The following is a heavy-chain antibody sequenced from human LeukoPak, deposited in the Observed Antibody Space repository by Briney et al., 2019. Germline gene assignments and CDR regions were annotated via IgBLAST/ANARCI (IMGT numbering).Heavy chain of an antibody. Sequence: QSGGSLRLSCVVSGITFSNYWMTWVRQAPGKGLEWVANIKQDGSDTYSVDSVKGRFTISRDNAKNTLYLQVNSLRAEDTAVYYCARDLHNWPYWGQGTLVTVSS. V-gene: IGHV3-7*01. CDR3: ARDLHNWPY. CDR2: IKQDGSDT. CDR1: GITFSNYW. D-gene: IGHD5-24*01. J-gene: IGHJ4*02.